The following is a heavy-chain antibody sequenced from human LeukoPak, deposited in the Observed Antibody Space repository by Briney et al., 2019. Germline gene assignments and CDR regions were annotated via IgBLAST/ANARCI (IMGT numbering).Heavy chain of an antibody. Sequence: ASVKVSCKASGYTFTSYDINWVRQATGQGLEWMGWMNPNSGNTGYAQKFQGRVTMTRNTSISTAYMELSSLRSEDTAVYYCARVPLGRVTIFGVVRNWLDPWGQGTLVTVSS. V-gene: IGHV1-8*01. D-gene: IGHD3-3*01. CDR2: MNPNSGNT. J-gene: IGHJ5*02. CDR1: GYTFTSYD. CDR3: ARVPLGRVTIFGVVRNWLDP.